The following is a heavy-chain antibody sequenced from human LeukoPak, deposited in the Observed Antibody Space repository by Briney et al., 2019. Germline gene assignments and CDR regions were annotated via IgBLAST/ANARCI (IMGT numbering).Heavy chain of an antibody. J-gene: IGHJ4*02. D-gene: IGHD3-10*01. CDR3: ARDSSDWFGDFDY. CDR2: IYPGDSDT. V-gene: IGHV5-51*01. CDR1: GYIFTNYW. Sequence: GESLKISCKGSGYIFTNYWIGWVRQMPGKGLEWMGVIYPGDSDTRYSPSFQGQVTISADKSISTAYLQWRSLKASDTAMYYCARDSSDWFGDFDYWGQGNLVTVSS.